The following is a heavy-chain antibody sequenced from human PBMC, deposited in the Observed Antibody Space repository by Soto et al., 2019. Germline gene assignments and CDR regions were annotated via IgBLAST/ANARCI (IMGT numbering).Heavy chain of an antibody. CDR3: ARGIYYYYYMDV. Sequence: VKVSCKASGYTFTSYDINWVRQATGQGLEWMGWMNPNSGNTGYAQKFQGRVTMTRNTSISTAYMELSSLRSEDTAVYYCARGIYYYYYMDVWGKGTTVTVSS. J-gene: IGHJ6*03. CDR2: MNPNSGNT. CDR1: GYTFTSYD. V-gene: IGHV1-8*01.